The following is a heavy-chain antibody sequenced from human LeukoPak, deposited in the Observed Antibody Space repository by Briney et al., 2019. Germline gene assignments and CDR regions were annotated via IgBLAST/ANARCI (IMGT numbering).Heavy chain of an antibody. J-gene: IGHJ4*02. CDR3: ARASAAGTYDFDY. Sequence: SETLSLTCNVSGGSISHYYWSWIRQPAGKGLEWIGRIFSSGSTNYNPSLKSRVTMSVDTSKDQFSLKVSSVTAADTAVYYCARASAAGTYDFDYWGQGTLVTVSS. V-gene: IGHV4-4*07. D-gene: IGHD6-13*01. CDR2: IFSSGST. CDR1: GGSISHYY.